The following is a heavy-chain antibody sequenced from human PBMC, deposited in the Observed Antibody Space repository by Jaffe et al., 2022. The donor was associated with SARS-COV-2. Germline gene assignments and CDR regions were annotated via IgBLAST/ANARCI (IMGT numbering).Heavy chain of an antibody. Sequence: QVQLVQSGAEVKKPGASVKVSCKASGYTFTSYAMHWVRQAPGQRLEWMGWINAGNGNTKYSQKFQGRVTITRDTSASTAYMELSSLRSEDTAVYYCARGQYCSGGSCYTWGPGWFDPWGQGTLVTVSS. J-gene: IGHJ5*02. CDR2: INAGNGNT. D-gene: IGHD2-15*01. CDR3: ARGQYCSGGSCYTWGPGWFDP. CDR1: GYTFTSYA. V-gene: IGHV1-3*01.